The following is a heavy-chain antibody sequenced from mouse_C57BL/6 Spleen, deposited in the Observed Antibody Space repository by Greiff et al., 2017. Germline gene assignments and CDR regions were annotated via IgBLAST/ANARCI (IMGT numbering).Heavy chain of an antibody. CDR1: GFTFSDAW. CDR3: TRIYYGEFAY. CDR2: IRNKANNHAT. D-gene: IGHD2-1*01. Sequence: EVKLVESGGGLVQPGGSMKLSCAASGFTFSDAWMDWVLQSPEKGLEWVAEIRNKANNHATYYAESVKGRFTISRDDSKSSVYLQMNSLRAEDTGIYYCTRIYYGEFAYWGQGTLVTVSA. V-gene: IGHV6-6*01. J-gene: IGHJ3*01.